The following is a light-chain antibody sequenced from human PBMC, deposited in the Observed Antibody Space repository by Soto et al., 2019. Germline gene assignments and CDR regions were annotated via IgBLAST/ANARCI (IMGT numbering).Light chain of an antibody. Sequence: EVELTQSPGTLSLSPGERATLSCRASQSVSSSHLAWYQQKRGQAPRLLIYDTSTRATGIPDRFSGSGSGTDFTLTTSRLEPDDFAVYYCQQFDSYGVTFGQGTRLEIK. CDR2: DTS. CDR3: QQFDSYGVT. J-gene: IGKJ5*01. V-gene: IGKV3-20*01. CDR1: QSVSSSH.